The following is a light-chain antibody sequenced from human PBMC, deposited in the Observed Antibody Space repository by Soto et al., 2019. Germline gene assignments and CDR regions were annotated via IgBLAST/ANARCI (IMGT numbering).Light chain of an antibody. CDR2: AAS. CDR1: QSISSY. Sequence: DIQMTQSPSSLSASVGDRGTITGRASQSISSYLNWYQQKPGKAPKLLIYAASSLQSGVPSRFSGSGSGTDFTLTISSLQPEDFATYYCQQSYSTPRTFGQGTKVDIK. CDR3: QQSYSTPRT. V-gene: IGKV1-39*01. J-gene: IGKJ1*01.